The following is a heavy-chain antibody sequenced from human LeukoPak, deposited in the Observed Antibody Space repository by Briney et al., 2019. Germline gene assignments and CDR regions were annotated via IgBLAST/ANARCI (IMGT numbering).Heavy chain of an antibody. J-gene: IGHJ6*02. Sequence: QTGGSLRLSCAASGFTVSRIYMTWVRQAPGKGLEWVSIIDSGGSTNYADSVKGRFTISRDTSKNTLYLQMNSLRAEDTALYYCARAFSSSPRFYYGMDVWGQGTTVTVSS. CDR1: GFTVSRIY. D-gene: IGHD6-13*01. V-gene: IGHV3-53*01. CDR2: IDSGGST. CDR3: ARAFSSSPRFYYGMDV.